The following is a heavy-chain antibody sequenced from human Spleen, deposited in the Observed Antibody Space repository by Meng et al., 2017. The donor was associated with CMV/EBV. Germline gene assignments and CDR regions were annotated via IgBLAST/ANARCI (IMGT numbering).Heavy chain of an antibody. J-gene: IGHJ6*02. Sequence: GGSLRLSCAASEFTFSGYWMTWVRQAPGKGLEWVANIKPDGSEKYYVDSVRGRFTISRDNAKNSLDLQMNSLRAEDTAVYYCARDRGDCGRSSCLYGMDVWGQGTTVTVSS. V-gene: IGHV3-7*01. CDR1: EFTFSGYW. D-gene: IGHD2-2*01. CDR3: ARDRGDCGRSSCLYGMDV. CDR2: IKPDGSEK.